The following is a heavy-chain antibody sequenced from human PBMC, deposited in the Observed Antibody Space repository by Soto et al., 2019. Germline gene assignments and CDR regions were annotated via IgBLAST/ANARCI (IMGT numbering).Heavy chain of an antibody. V-gene: IGHV3-23*01. CDR3: AKDIVVVPAPNDAFDI. Sequence: HPGGSLRLSCAASGFTFSSYAMSWVRQAPGKGLEWVSGISGSGGSIHYADSVKGRFTISRDNSKNTLYLQMNSLRAEDTAIYFCAKDIVVVPAPNDAFDIWGQGTMVTVSS. CDR2: ISGSGGSI. D-gene: IGHD2-2*01. CDR1: GFTFSSYA. J-gene: IGHJ3*02.